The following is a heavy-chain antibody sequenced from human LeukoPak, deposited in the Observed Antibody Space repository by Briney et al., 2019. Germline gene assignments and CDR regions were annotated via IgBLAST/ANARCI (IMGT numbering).Heavy chain of an antibody. CDR2: IGFGDDSA. D-gene: IGHD3-9*01. CDR3: AKDPTSVGGRHDWLLDS. V-gene: IGHV3-23*01. Sequence: GGSLRLSCAASGFTFNSYAMSWVRQAPGKGPEWVSTIGFGDDSAYYADSVKGRFTISRDNSKNTLYLQMNYLRAEDTAVYYCAKDPTSVGGRHDWLLDSWGQGTLVTVSS. J-gene: IGHJ5*02. CDR1: GFTFNSYA.